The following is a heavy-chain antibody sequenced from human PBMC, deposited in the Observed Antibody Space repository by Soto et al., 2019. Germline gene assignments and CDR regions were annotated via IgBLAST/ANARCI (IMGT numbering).Heavy chain of an antibody. CDR2: ISAFNGNT. CDR1: GYSFTNYG. D-gene: IGHD6-19*01. V-gene: IGHV1-18*01. J-gene: IGHJ6*03. CDR3: ARDRGVAPPVAGNTHYYYYMDV. Sequence: QDQLVQSGAEVKKPGASVTVSCKACGYSFTNYGVTWVRQAPGQGLERMGWISAFNGNTHYAQNLQGRVTMTTDASTSTAYMELRSLRSDDTAVYYCARDRGVAPPVAGNTHYYYYMDVWGKGTTVTVSS.